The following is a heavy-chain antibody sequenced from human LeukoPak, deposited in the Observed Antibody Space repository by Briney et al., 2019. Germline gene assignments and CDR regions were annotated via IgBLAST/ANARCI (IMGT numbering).Heavy chain of an antibody. Sequence: ASVKVSCKASGGTFSSYAISWVRQAPGQGLEWMGGIIPIFGTANYAQKFQGRVTITADKSTSTAYMELRSLRSDDTAVYYCARFLPQKWELPGNWFDPWGQGTLVTVSS. CDR2: IIPIFGTA. CDR3: ARFLPQKWELPGNWFDP. CDR1: GGTFSSYA. D-gene: IGHD1-26*01. J-gene: IGHJ5*02. V-gene: IGHV1-69*06.